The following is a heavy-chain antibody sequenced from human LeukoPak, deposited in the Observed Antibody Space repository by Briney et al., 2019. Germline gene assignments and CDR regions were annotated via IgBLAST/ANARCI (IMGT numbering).Heavy chain of an antibody. CDR3: ARDRDYYDSSGYVAFDI. Sequence: GASVKVSCKASGYTFTGYYIHWVRQAPGQGLEWMGWISAYNGNTNYAQKLQGRVTMTTDTSTSTAYMELRSLRSDDTAVYYCARDRDYYDSSGYVAFDIWGQGTMVTVSS. V-gene: IGHV1-18*04. D-gene: IGHD3-22*01. CDR2: ISAYNGNT. J-gene: IGHJ3*02. CDR1: GYTFTGYY.